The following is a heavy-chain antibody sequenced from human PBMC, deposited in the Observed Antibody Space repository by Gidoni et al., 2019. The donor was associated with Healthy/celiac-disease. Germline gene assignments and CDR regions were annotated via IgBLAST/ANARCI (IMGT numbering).Heavy chain of an antibody. CDR3: AKDWGKTGTTLFNWFDP. CDR1: GFTFRSYA. CDR2: ISGSGGST. Sequence: EVQLLESGGGLVQPGGSLRLSCAASGFTFRSYAMSWVRQAPGKGLEWVSAISGSGGSTYYADSVKGRFTISRDNSKNTLYLQMNSLRAEDTAVYYCAKDWGKTGTTLFNWFDPWGQGTLVTVSS. D-gene: IGHD1-7*01. J-gene: IGHJ5*02. V-gene: IGHV3-23*01.